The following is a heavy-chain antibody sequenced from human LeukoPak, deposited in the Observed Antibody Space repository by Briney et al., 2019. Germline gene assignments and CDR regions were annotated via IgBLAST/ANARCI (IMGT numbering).Heavy chain of an antibody. CDR3: ARELRYDNSDSGAF. D-gene: IGHD3-22*01. Sequence: SETLSLTCAVNGGSYSAYFWSWIRQSPGKGLEWIGEINHLGTTNYNPSLKSRVTISKDTSKKWFSLRLTSVTAADTALYYCARELRYDNSDSGAFWGQGTVVTVSS. J-gene: IGHJ3*01. CDR2: INHLGTT. CDR1: GGSYSAYF. V-gene: IGHV4-34*01.